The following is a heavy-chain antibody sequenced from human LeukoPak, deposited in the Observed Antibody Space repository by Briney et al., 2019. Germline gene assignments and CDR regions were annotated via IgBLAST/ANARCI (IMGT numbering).Heavy chain of an antibody. CDR3: ARDRQVTIFGVVIIGAFDI. Sequence: GGSLRLSCAASGFTFSSYWMSWVRQAPGKGLEWVANIKQDGSEKYYVDSVKGRFTISRDNAKNSLYLQMNSLRAEDTAVYYCARDRQVTIFGVVIIGAFDIWGQGTMVTVSS. CDR2: IKQDGSEK. D-gene: IGHD3-3*01. CDR1: GFTFSSYW. J-gene: IGHJ3*02. V-gene: IGHV3-7*01.